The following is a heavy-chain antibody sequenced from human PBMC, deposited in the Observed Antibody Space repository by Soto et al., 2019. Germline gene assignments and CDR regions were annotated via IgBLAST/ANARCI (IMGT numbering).Heavy chain of an antibody. V-gene: IGHV3-53*01. CDR2: IYSGGST. J-gene: IGHJ5*02. CDR3: ASLPPPDYGDYDWFDP. D-gene: IGHD4-17*01. Sequence: LRLSCAASGFTVSSNYMSWVRQAPGKGLEWVSVIYSGGSTYYADSVKGRFTISRDNSKNTLYLQMNSLRAEDTAVYYCASLPPPDYGDYDWFDPWGQGTLVTVSS. CDR1: GFTVSSNY.